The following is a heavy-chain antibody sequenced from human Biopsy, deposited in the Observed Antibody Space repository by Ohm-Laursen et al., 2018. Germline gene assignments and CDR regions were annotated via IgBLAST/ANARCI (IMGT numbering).Heavy chain of an antibody. D-gene: IGHD3-22*01. CDR3: ASVVLGPTNDAFDL. J-gene: IGHJ3*01. V-gene: IGHV4-4*07. CDR2: ISYTGYT. CDR1: GGSLSSYY. Sequence: TLSLTCTVSGGSLSSYYWSWIRQPAGKGLEWIGHISYTGYTSYNAFLKSRVTMSVDTSKKQLSLRLRSVTAADTAMYYCASVVLGPTNDAFDLWGQGTMVVVSS.